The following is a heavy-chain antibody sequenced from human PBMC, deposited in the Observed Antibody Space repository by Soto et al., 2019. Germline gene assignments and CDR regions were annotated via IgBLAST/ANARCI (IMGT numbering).Heavy chain of an antibody. D-gene: IGHD1-26*01. CDR1: GGSISSYY. J-gene: IGHJ4*02. CDR2: IYYSGST. Sequence: PSETLSLTCTVSGGSISSYYWSWIRQHPGKGLEWIGYIYYSGSTNYNPSLKSRVTISVDTSKNHFSLKLSSVTAADTAVYYCARRYGGNLDYWGQGTLLTVSS. V-gene: IGHV4-59*08. CDR3: ARRYGGNLDY.